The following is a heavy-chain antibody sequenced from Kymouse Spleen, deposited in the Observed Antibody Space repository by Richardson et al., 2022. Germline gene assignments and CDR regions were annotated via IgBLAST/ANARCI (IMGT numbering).Heavy chain of an antibody. CDR3: ARGGYSSSSGGYYYYYYGMDV. J-gene: IGHJ6*02. Sequence: QVQLQQSGPGLVKPSQTLSLTCAISGDSVSSNSAAWNWIRQSPSRGLEWLGRTYYRSKWYNDYAVSVKSRITINPDTSKNQFSLQLNSVTPEDTAVYYCARGGYSSSSGGYYYYYYGMDVWGQGTTVTVSS. CDR1: GDSVSSNSAA. V-gene: IGHV6-1*01. D-gene: IGHD6-6*01. CDR2: TYYRSKWYN.